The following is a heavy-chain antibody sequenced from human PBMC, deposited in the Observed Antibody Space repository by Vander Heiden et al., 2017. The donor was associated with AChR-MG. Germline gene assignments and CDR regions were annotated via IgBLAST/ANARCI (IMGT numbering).Heavy chain of an antibody. CDR2: ISWNSNNI. Sequence: EVQLVESGGGLVQPGRPLRLSCAASGFIFDDYAMHWVRQAPGKGLEWVSGISWNSNNIVYADSVKGRFTISRDNAKNSLYLQMNSLRGEDTAFYYCAKGRRRLELLDTFDIWGQGTMVTVSS. D-gene: IGHD3-10*01. CDR3: AKGRRRLELLDTFDI. V-gene: IGHV3-9*01. CDR1: GFIFDDYA. J-gene: IGHJ3*02.